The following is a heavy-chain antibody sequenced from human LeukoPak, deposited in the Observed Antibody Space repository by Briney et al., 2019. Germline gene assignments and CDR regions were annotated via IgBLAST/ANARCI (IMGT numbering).Heavy chain of an antibody. J-gene: IGHJ4*02. CDR2: IYYSGST. Sequence: SETLSLTCTVSGGSISSSSYYWGWIRQPPGTGLEWIGYIYYSGSTYYNPSLKSRVTISVDTSKNQFSLKLSSVTAADTAVYYCAREVAVAGSFYFDYWGQGTLVTVSS. D-gene: IGHD6-19*01. CDR1: GGSISSSSYY. CDR3: AREVAVAGSFYFDY. V-gene: IGHV4-39*07.